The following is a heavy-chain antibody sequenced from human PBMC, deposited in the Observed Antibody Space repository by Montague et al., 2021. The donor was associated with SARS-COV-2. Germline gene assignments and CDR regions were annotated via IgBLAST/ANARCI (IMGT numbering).Heavy chain of an antibody. CDR3: ARRGRKLLPVATTIGGFDI. CDR2: IYDSGXT. CDR1: GGSISNNNYY. Sequence: SETLSLTCTVSGGSISNNNYYWDWIRQPPGKGLEWIGSIYDSGXTXYXXXXKXRVTISVDTSKNHFSLKLNSVTAADTAVYYCARRGRKLLPVATTIGGFDIWGQGTMVTVSS. J-gene: IGHJ3*02. D-gene: IGHD5-12*01. V-gene: IGHV4-39*02.